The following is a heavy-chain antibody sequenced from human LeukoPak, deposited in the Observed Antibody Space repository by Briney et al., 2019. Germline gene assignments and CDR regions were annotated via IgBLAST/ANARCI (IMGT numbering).Heavy chain of an antibody. CDR3: ARGQRSSSWYYYYGMDV. V-gene: IGHV4-34*01. CDR2: INHSGST. D-gene: IGHD6-13*01. CDR1: GGSFSGYY. Sequence: SETLSLTCDVYGGSFSGYYWSWIRQPPGKGLEWIGEINHSGSTDYNPSLKSRVTISVDTSKNQFSLKLSSVTAADTAVYYCARGQRSSSWYYYYGMDVWAKGPRSPSP. J-gene: IGHJ6*02.